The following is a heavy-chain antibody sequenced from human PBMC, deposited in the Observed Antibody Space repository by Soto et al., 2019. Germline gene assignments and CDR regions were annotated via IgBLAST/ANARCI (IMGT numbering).Heavy chain of an antibody. Sequence: PSETLSLTCTVSGGSISSYYWSWIRQPPEKGLEWIGYIYYSGSTNYNPSLKSRVTISVDTSKNQFSLKLSSVTAADTAVYYCARLRITMVRGVKGNWFDPWGQGTLVTVSS. CDR2: IYYSGST. CDR3: ARLRITMVRGVKGNWFDP. D-gene: IGHD3-10*01. CDR1: GGSISSYY. V-gene: IGHV4-59*08. J-gene: IGHJ5*02.